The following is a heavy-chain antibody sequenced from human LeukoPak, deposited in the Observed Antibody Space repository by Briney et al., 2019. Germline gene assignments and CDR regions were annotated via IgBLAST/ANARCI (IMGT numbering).Heavy chain of an antibody. J-gene: IGHJ6*02. CDR2: ISAYNGNT. D-gene: IGHD6-13*01. Sequence: ASVTVSCKASGYTFTSHGISWVRQAPGQGLEWMGWISAYNGNTNYAQKLQGRVTMTTDTSTSTAYMELRSLRSDDTAVYYCARRIAAAGTVFFFYGMDVWGQGTTVTVSS. CDR3: ARRIAAAGTVFFFYGMDV. V-gene: IGHV1-18*01. CDR1: GYTFTSHG.